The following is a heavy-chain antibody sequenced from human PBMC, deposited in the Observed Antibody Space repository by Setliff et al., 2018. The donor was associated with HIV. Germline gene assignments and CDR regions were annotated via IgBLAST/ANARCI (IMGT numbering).Heavy chain of an antibody. Sequence: GASVKVSCKASGGTFSSYDINWVRQATGQGLEWMGWMSPNSGNAGYAQKFQGRVTMTRNTSISTAYMELSSLRSEDTAVYYCARGLAVAGKSYYYYYYMDVWGKGTTVTVSS. CDR3: ARGLAVAGKSYYYYYYMDV. D-gene: IGHD6-19*01. CDR2: MSPNSGNA. CDR1: GGTFSSYD. V-gene: IGHV1-8*02. J-gene: IGHJ6*03.